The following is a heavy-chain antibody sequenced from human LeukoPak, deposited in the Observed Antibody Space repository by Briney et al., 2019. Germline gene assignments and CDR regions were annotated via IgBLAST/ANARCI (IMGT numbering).Heavy chain of an antibody. V-gene: IGHV1-69*13. CDR1: GGTFSSYA. J-gene: IGHJ4*02. CDR3: ARDVNLESGIDY. D-gene: IGHD3-10*01. CDR2: IIPIFGTA. Sequence: ASVKVSCKASGGTFSSYAISWVRQAPGQGLEWMGGIIPIFGTANYAQKFQGRVTITADESTSTAYMELSSLRSEDTAVYYCARDVNLESGIDYWGQGTLVTVSS.